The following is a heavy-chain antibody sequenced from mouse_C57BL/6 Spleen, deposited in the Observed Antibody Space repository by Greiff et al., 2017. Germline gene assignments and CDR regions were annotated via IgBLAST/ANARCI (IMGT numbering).Heavy chain of an antibody. Sequence: QVQLQQSGAELVKPGASVKISCKASGYAFSSYWMNWVKQRPRKGLEWIGQIYPGDGDTNYNGKFKGKATLTADKSSSTAYMQLSSLTSEDSAVYFCAREDSYYGLAYWGQGTLVTVSA. J-gene: IGHJ3*01. CDR3: AREDSYYGLAY. CDR1: GYAFSSYW. V-gene: IGHV1-80*01. D-gene: IGHD1-1*01. CDR2: IYPGDGDT.